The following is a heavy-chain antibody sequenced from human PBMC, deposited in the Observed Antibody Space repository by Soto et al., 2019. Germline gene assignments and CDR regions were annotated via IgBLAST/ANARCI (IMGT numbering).Heavy chain of an antibody. D-gene: IGHD2-15*01. CDR2: IYWDDDK. J-gene: IGHJ4*02. V-gene: IGHV2-5*02. CDR1: GFSLTSIALGMG. CDR3: VHWTTCTRGTKPFAH. Sequence: GPTLVHPTQTLTLTCTFSGFSLTSIALGMGVGWIRQRPGKALEWLALIYWDDDKRYKPSLKRRLTITKDTSQSQVVITMTNMDAVDTATYFCVHWTTCTRGTKPFAHCGRGPLVTVS.